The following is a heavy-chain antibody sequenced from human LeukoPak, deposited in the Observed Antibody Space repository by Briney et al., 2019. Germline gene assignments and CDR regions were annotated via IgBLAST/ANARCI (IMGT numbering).Heavy chain of an antibody. J-gene: IGHJ4*02. CDR1: GGSISGYY. Sequence: PSETLSLTCIVSGGSISGYYWSWIRQPAGKGLEWIGRIYTSGSSNYNPSLKSRVTMSVDTSKNQFSLRLSSVTAADTAVYYCAREGLAATGRPLDYWGQGTLVTVSS. D-gene: IGHD6-13*01. V-gene: IGHV4-4*07. CDR2: IYTSGSS. CDR3: AREGLAATGRPLDY.